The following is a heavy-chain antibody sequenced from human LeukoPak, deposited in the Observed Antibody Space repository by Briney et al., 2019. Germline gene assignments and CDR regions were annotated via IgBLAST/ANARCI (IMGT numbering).Heavy chain of an antibody. V-gene: IGHV4-34*01. Sequence: PSETLSLTCAVYGGSFSGYYWSWIRQPPGKGLEWIGEINRSGSTNYNPSLKSRVTISVDTSKNQFSLKLSSVTAADTAVYYCARASYYYGSGSYVRSRGPYYFAYWGQGTLVTVSS. CDR2: INRSGST. J-gene: IGHJ4*02. D-gene: IGHD3-10*01. CDR3: ARASYYYGSGSYVRSRGPYYFAY. CDR1: GGSFSGYY.